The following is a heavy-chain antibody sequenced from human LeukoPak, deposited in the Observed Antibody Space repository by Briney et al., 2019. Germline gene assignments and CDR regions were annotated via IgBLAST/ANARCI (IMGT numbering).Heavy chain of an antibody. Sequence: ASVKVSCKASGYTFTSYGISWVRQAPGQGLEWMGWINPNSGGTNYAQKFQGRVTMTRDTSISTAYMELSRLRSDDTAVYYCARSGSHPFYFDCWGQGTLVTVSS. J-gene: IGHJ4*02. CDR2: INPNSGGT. D-gene: IGHD1-26*01. CDR1: GYTFTSYG. CDR3: ARSGSHPFYFDC. V-gene: IGHV1-2*02.